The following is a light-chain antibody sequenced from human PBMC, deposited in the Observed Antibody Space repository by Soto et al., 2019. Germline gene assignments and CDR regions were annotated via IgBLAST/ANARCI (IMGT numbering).Light chain of an antibody. CDR3: QSYDSSLSAYV. V-gene: IGLV1-40*01. J-gene: IGLJ1*01. CDR1: SSNIGAGYD. CDR2: GNS. Sequence: QSVLTQPPSVSGAPGQRVTISCTGSSSNIGAGYDVHWYQQLPGTAPKLLIYGNSNRPSGVPDRFSGSKSGTSASLAITGLQAKDEAEYSCQSYDSSLSAYVFGTGTKVTVL.